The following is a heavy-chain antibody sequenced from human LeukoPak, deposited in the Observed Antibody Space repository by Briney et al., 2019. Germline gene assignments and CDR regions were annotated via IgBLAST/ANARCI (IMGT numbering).Heavy chain of an antibody. CDR1: GGSISSYY. V-gene: IGHV4-59*01. D-gene: IGHD6-13*01. CDR2: IYYSGST. CDR3: ARHGTAAGPYYFDY. Sequence: PSETLSLTCTVSGGSISSYYWSWIRQPPGKGLEWIGYIYYSGSTNYNPSLKSRVTISVDTSKNQFSLKLSSVTAADTAVYYCARHGTAAGPYYFDYWGQGTLVTVSS. J-gene: IGHJ4*02.